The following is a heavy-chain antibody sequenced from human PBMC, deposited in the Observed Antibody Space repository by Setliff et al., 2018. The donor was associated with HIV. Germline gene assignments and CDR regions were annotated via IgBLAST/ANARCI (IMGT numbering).Heavy chain of an antibody. CDR2: ISSRTTTI. Sequence: GSLRLSCAASGFTFSSCSMNWVRQAPGKGLEWISYISSRTTTIYYAAPVEGRFTISRDDSKNTLYLQMNSLKTEDTAVYYCTTDDIVVVTAISGGIDYWGQGTLVTVSS. CDR1: GFTFSSCS. V-gene: IGHV3-48*01. D-gene: IGHD2-21*02. J-gene: IGHJ4*02. CDR3: TTDDIVVVTAISGGIDY.